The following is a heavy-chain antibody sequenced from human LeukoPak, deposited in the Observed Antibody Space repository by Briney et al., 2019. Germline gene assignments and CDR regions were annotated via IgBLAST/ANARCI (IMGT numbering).Heavy chain of an antibody. CDR3: ASPRGARYDILTGPSYYFDY. V-gene: IGHV5-51*01. J-gene: IGHJ4*02. D-gene: IGHD3-9*01. CDR1: GYSFTNYW. Sequence: GESLKISCKGSGYSFTNYWIGWVRQMPGKGLEWMGIIYPGDSDARYSPSFQGQVTISADKSISTAYLQWSSLKASDTAMYYCASPRGARYDILTGPSYYFDYWGQGTLVTVSS. CDR2: IYPGDSDA.